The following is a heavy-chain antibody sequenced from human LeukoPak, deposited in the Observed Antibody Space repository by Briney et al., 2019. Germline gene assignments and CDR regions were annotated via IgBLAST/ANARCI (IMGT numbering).Heavy chain of an antibody. Sequence: PGGSLRLSCAASGFIFSNNWMSWVRQAPGKGLEWVANINKDGSDKYYAGSVKGRFAISRDNAKNSLYLQMNSLRAEDTAVYYCARDGGYRSSWNRFDYWGQGTLVTVSS. V-gene: IGHV3-7*01. J-gene: IGHJ4*02. CDR3: ARDGGYRSSWNRFDY. CDR1: GFIFSNNW. D-gene: IGHD6-13*01. CDR2: INKDGSDK.